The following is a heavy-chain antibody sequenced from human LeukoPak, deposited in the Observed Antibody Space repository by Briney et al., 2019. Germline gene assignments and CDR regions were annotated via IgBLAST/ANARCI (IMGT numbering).Heavy chain of an antibody. CDR2: IWYDGSKK. Sequence: GGSLRLSCAAFGFTFSNHGMHWVRQAPGKGLEWVAVIWYDGSKKYYADAVKGRLTISRDNSKNMLYLDMNSLRAEDTAVYYCARDRAARYFDYWGQGTLVTVSS. V-gene: IGHV3-33*01. CDR3: ARDRAARYFDY. J-gene: IGHJ4*02. CDR1: GFTFSNHG.